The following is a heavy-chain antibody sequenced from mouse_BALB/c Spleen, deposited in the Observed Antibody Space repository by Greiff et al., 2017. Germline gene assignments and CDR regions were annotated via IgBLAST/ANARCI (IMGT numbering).Heavy chain of an antibody. J-gene: IGHJ3*01. Sequence: EVKLVESGGGLVKPGGSLKLSCAASGFTFSSYAMSWVRQSPEKRLEWVAEISSGGSYTYYPDTVTGRFTISRDNAKNTLYLEMSSLRSEDTAMYYCARSYDYDAWFAYWGQGTLVTVSA. V-gene: IGHV5-9-4*01. CDR3: ARSYDYDAWFAY. D-gene: IGHD2-4*01. CDR1: GFTFSSYA. CDR2: ISSGGSYT.